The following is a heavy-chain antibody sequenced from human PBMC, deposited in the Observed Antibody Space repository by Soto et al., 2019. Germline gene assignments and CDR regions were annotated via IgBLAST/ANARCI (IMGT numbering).Heavy chain of an antibody. CDR2: INDTGNI. CDR1: GGSFSGYQ. D-gene: IGHD3-10*01. CDR3: ARGLILWFGELSRRGGYYYYVDV. J-gene: IGHJ6*03. V-gene: IGHV4-34*01. Sequence: QVQLQQWGAGLLKPSETLSLTCAVYGGSFSGYQWTWIRQTPGKGLEWIGEINDTGNINYNPSLKSRVTIFIDTPKKQISLKLSSVSAAETAVYYCARGLILWFGELSRRGGYYYYVDVWGKGTAVTVSS.